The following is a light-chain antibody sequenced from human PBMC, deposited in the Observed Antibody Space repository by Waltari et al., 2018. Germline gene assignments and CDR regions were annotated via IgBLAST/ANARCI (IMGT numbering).Light chain of an antibody. CDR3: AVWDDSLSGPV. Sequence: QSVAPQPPSASGTPGPRVTMSCSGRTSTFGCNYVYGYQHLPGTAPKLLIYRNTQRPSGVPDRFSGSKSGTSASLAISGLRSEDEADYYCAVWDDSLSGPVFGGGTKLTVL. CDR1: TSTFGCNY. J-gene: IGLJ2*01. V-gene: IGLV1-47*01. CDR2: RNT.